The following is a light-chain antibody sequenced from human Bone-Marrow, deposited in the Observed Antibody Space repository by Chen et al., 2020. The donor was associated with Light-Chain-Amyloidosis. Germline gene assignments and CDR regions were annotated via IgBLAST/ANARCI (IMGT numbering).Light chain of an antibody. V-gene: IGLV1-44*01. CDR2: GTD. Sequence: QSVLTQPPSASGTPGQRVTISCSGGASNIGTNSAHWYHHSPGTAPRLLIYGTDQWPSGFPGRFSGSKSGTSASLAIGGLRPEDEGHYDCAAWDDRQNGVVFGGGTRLTVL. CDR3: AAWDDRQNGVV. J-gene: IGLJ2*01. CDR1: ASNIGTNS.